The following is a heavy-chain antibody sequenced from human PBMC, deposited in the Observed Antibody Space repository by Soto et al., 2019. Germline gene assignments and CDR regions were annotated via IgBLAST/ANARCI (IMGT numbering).Heavy chain of an antibody. V-gene: IGHV1-69*06. D-gene: IGHD3-16*02. CDR3: ARTNPTKYYDYIWGDYRREGMDV. CDR1: VWTFIAYV. Sequence: SLVKVSRKXSVWTFIAYVISCVSQTTGQELEGMGGILPLSGTSNYTQRFQDRVPITADKSTITTYMEQSNLRSDDTAVYSCARTNPTKYYDYIWGDYRREGMDVWGQGATVTVSS. J-gene: IGHJ6*02. CDR2: ILPLSGTS.